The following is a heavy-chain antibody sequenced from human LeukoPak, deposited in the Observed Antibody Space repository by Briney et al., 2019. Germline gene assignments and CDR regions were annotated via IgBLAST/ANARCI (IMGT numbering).Heavy chain of an antibody. CDR3: ARRKISKEFDY. CDR1: GYSFTSYW. CDR2: IHPGHSDT. Sequence: GESLKISCKGFGYSFTSYWIGWVRQMPGKGLEWMGIIHPGHSDTGYSPSFQGQVTVSADTSLNTAYLQWGSLKASDTAMYCCARRKISKEFDYWGQGTLVTVSS. J-gene: IGHJ4*02. D-gene: IGHD2-2*01. V-gene: IGHV5-51*01.